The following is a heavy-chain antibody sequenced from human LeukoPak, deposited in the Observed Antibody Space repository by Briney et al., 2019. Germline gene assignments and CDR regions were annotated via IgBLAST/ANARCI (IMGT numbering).Heavy chain of an antibody. CDR2: IIPIFGTA. V-gene: IGHV1-69*13. J-gene: IGHJ4*02. Sequence: SVKVSCKASGYTFTSYGISWVRQAPGQGLEWMGGIIPIFGTANYAQKFQGRVTITADESTSTAYMELSSLRSEDTAVYYCARVLDDFWSGYLYYWGQGTLVTVSS. CDR3: ARVLDDFWSGYLYY. D-gene: IGHD3-3*01. CDR1: GYTFTSYG.